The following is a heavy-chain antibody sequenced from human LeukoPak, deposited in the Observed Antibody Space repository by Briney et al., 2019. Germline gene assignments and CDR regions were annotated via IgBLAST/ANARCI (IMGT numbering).Heavy chain of an antibody. CDR3: ARTYFGSGNTLVH. V-gene: IGHV3-21*01. CDR2: ISSSSSFI. D-gene: IGHD3-10*01. J-gene: IGHJ4*02. CDR1: GFTFSSYA. Sequence: GGSLRLSCAASGFTFSSYAMSWVRQAPGKGLEWVSSISSSSSFIYYADSLKGRFTISRDNAKNSLYLQMNSLRAEDTAVYYCARTYFGSGNTLVHWGQGTLATVSS.